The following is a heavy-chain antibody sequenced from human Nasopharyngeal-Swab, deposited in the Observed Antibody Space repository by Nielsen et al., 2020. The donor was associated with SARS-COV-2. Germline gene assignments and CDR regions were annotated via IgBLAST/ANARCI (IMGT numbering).Heavy chain of an antibody. D-gene: IGHD3-3*01. CDR1: GFTFDDYA. V-gene: IGHV3-20*01. Sequence: GKSLKISCAASGFTFDDYAMSWVRQVPGKGLEWVANINWIGGSADYSDAVKGRFTISRDNAKNSLYLQMNSLRAEDTAIYHCARQTIYSFGWFDSWGQGNLVTVSS. J-gene: IGHJ5*01. CDR2: INWIGGSA. CDR3: ARQTIYSFGWFDS.